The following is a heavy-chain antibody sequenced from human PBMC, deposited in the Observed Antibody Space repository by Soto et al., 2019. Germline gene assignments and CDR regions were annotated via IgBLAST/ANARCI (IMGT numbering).Heavy chain of an antibody. J-gene: IGHJ4*02. V-gene: IGHV3-33*01. Sequence: QVQLVESGGGVVQPGRSLRLSCAASGFTFSSYGMHWVRQAPGKALEWVAVIWYDGSNKYYADSVKGRFTISRDNSKNTLYLQMNSLRAEDTAVYYCARDSHQWLVRSIRYWGQGTLVTVSS. D-gene: IGHD6-19*01. CDR1: GFTFSSYG. CDR3: ARDSHQWLVRSIRY. CDR2: IWYDGSNK.